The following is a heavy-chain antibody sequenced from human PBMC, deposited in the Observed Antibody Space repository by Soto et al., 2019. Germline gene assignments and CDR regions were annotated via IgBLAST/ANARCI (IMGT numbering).Heavy chain of an antibody. V-gene: IGHV4-39*01. D-gene: IGHD6-6*01. CDR3: ARHFYQQQLVPNYYYGMDV. CDR1: GGSISSSSYY. CDR2: IYYSGST. J-gene: IGHJ6*02. Sequence: PSETLSLTCTVSGGSISSSSYYWGWIRQPPGKGLEWIGSIYYSGSTYYNPSLKSRVTISVDTSRNQFSLKLSSVTAADTAVYYCARHFYQQQLVPNYYYGMDVWGQGTTVTVSS.